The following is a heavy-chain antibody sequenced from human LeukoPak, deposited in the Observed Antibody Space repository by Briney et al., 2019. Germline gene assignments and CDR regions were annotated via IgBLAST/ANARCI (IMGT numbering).Heavy chain of an antibody. CDR2: IKQDGSEK. Sequence: GGSLRLSCAASGFTVSSNYMSWVRQAPGKGLEWVASIKQDGSEKYYVDSVKGRFTISRDNTKNSVYLQMDSLRAEDTAVYNCAREPPTNRDSSNYGNWGQGTLVTVSS. D-gene: IGHD4-11*01. CDR3: AREPPTNRDSSNYGN. CDR1: GFTVSSNY. V-gene: IGHV3-7*01. J-gene: IGHJ4*02.